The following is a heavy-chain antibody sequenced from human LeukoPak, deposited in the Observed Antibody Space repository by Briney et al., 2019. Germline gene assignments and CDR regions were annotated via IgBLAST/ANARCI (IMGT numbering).Heavy chain of an antibody. Sequence: SQTLSLTCAISGDSVSGNSVFWRWIRQSPSRGLEWLGRTYYRSKWYNDYAVSVRGRITINPDTSKNQFSLHLNSVTPEDTAVYFCTRGGVSRGGALDLWGQGTVVTVSS. D-gene: IGHD2-8*01. J-gene: IGHJ3*01. CDR3: TRGGVSRGGALDL. CDR1: GDSVSGNSVF. CDR2: TYYRSKWYN. V-gene: IGHV6-1*01.